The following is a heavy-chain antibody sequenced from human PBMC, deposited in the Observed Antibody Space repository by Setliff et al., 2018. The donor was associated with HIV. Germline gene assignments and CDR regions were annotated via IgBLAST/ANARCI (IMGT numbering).Heavy chain of an antibody. CDR1: GFTFSSHW. D-gene: IGHD2-2*03. CDR3: SRHLGYCSTTNSC. J-gene: IGHJ4*02. V-gene: IGHV3-7*03. CDR2: IKKDGSEK. Sequence: PGGSLRLSCAASGFTFSSHWMSWVRQAPGKGLEWVANIKKDGSEKYYVDSVKGRFTISRDNAKNSLYLQMNSLRAEDTAVYYCSRHLGYCSTTNSCWGQGTPVTVSS.